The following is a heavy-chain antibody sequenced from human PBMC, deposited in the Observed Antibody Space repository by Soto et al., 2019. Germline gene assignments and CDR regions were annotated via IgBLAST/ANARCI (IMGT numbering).Heavy chain of an antibody. J-gene: IGHJ3*02. D-gene: IGHD3-22*01. Sequence: SETLSLTCAVSGGSISSSNWWSWVRQPPGKGLEWIGEIYHSGNTNYNPSLKSRVTMAVDKSRNQFSLKLSSVTAADTAVYYCARETYYYDSSGYRRAFDIWGQGTMVTVSS. CDR3: ARETYYYDSSGYRRAFDI. V-gene: IGHV4-4*02. CDR2: IYHSGNT. CDR1: GGSISSSNW.